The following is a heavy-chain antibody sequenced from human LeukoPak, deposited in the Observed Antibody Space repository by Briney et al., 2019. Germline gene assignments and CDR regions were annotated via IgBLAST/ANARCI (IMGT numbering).Heavy chain of an antibody. V-gene: IGHV3-7*01. CDR3: ARDLSFVVVPAAMGY. CDR2: IKQDGSEK. Sequence: GGSLRLSCAASGFTFSNFWMSWVRQAPGKGLEWVANIKQDGSEKYYVDSVKGRFTISRDNAKNSLYLQMNSLRAEDTAVYYCARDLSFVVVPAAMGYWGQGTLVTVSS. J-gene: IGHJ4*02. CDR1: GFTFSNFW. D-gene: IGHD2-2*01.